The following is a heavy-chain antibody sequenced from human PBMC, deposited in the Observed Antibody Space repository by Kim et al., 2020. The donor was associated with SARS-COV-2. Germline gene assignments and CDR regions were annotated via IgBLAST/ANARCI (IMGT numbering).Heavy chain of an antibody. J-gene: IGHJ4*01. Sequence: GGSLRLSCAASGFTFSSYGMSWVRQAPGKGLECVANIKQDGSEKYYVDSVKGRFTISRDNAKNSLYLQMNSLRSEDTAVYYCVRDGVYLRGAPDYWG. CDR3: VRDGVYLRGAPDY. CDR2: IKQDGSEK. CDR1: GFTFSSYG. D-gene: IGHD1-26*01. V-gene: IGHV3-7*01.